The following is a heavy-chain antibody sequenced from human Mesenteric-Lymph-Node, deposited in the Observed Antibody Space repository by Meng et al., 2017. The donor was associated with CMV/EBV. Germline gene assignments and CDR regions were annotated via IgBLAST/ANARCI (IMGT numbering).Heavy chain of an antibody. J-gene: IGHJ4*02. CDR3: ARDKSQDSYGSGSYYNFDS. Sequence: FTSYAMHWVRQAPGQRLEWMGWINAGNGNTKYSQKFQGRVTITRDTSASTAYMELSSLTSDDTAVYYCARDKSQDSYGSGSYYNFDSWGQGTLVTVSS. CDR2: INAGNGNT. D-gene: IGHD3-10*01. CDR1: FTSYA. V-gene: IGHV1-3*01.